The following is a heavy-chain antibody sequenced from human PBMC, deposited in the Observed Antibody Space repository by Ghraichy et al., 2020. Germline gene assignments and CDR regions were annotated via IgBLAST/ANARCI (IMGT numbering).Heavy chain of an antibody. CDR3: ARGGSARPLDWFDP. CDR1: GGSISSYY. V-gene: IGHV4-59*01. CDR2: IYYSGST. Sequence: SPTLALTCTVSGGSISSYYWSWIRQPPGKGLEWIGYIYYSGSTNYNPSLKSRVTMSVDTSKNQFSLRLSSVTAADTAVYYCARGGSARPLDWFDPWGQGTLVTVSS. J-gene: IGHJ5*02. D-gene: IGHD6-6*01.